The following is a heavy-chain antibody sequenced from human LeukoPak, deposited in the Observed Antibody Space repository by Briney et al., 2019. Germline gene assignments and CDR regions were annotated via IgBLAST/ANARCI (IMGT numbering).Heavy chain of an antibody. Sequence: ASVKVSCKASGGTFSSYAISWVRQAPGQGLGWMGGIIPIFGTANYAQKFQGRVTITADESTSTAYMELSSLRSEDTAVYYCARGPVTAIQYYYYYYMDVWGKGTTVTISS. V-gene: IGHV1-69*13. D-gene: IGHD2-21*02. CDR2: IIPIFGTA. J-gene: IGHJ6*03. CDR3: ARGPVTAIQYYYYYYMDV. CDR1: GGTFSSYA.